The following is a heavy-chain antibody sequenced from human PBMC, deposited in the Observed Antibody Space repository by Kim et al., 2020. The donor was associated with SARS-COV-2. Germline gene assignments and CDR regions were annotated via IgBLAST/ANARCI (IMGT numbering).Heavy chain of an antibody. CDR2: IYYSGST. CDR1: GGSISSYY. D-gene: IGHD5-12*01. V-gene: IGHV4-59*01. CDR3: ARLYSGYDQPYFDY. Sequence: SETLSLTCTVSGGSISSYYWSWIRQPPGKGLEWIGYIYYSGSTNYNPSLKSRVTISVDTSKNQFSLKLSSVTAADTAVYYCARLYSGYDQPYFDYWGQGTLVTVSS. J-gene: IGHJ4*02.